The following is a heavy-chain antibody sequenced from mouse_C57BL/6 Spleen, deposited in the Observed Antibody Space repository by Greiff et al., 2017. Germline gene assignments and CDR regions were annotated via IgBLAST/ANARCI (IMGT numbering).Heavy chain of an antibody. Sequence: QVQLQQPGAELVMPGASVKLSCKASGYTFTSYWMHWVKQRPGQGLEWIGEIDPSDSYTNYNQKFKGKSTLTVDKSSSTANMQLSSLTSEDSAVYYCARGELTGYYFDDWGQGTTLTVSS. D-gene: IGHD4-1*01. CDR2: IDPSDSYT. J-gene: IGHJ2*01. CDR1: GYTFTSYW. CDR3: ARGELTGYYFDD. V-gene: IGHV1-69*01.